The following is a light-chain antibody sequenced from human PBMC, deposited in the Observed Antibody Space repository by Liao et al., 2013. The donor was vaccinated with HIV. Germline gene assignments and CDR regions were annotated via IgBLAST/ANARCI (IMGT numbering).Light chain of an antibody. CDR1: KLGNRY. CDR3: QAWDRNTAI. V-gene: IGLV3-1*01. J-gene: IGLJ2*01. CDR2: QDD. Sequence: SYELTQPPSVSVSPGQTASISCSGDKLGNRYSSWYQQRPGQSPVLVIYQDDKRPSGIPERFSGSNSGNTATLTISGTQAMDEADYYCQAWDRNTAIFGGGTKLTVL.